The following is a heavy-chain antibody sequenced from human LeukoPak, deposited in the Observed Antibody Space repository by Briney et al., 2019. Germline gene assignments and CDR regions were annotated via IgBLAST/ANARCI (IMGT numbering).Heavy chain of an antibody. CDR1: GYTLTGYY. J-gene: IGHJ4*02. Sequence: GASVKVSCKASGYTLTGYYMNWVRQAPGQGLEWMGWINPKSGDTNYAQKFQGRVTMTRDTSISTAYMELSRLRSDDTAVYYCARDDALGYWGQGTLVTVSS. CDR2: INPKSGDT. D-gene: IGHD2-8*01. V-gene: IGHV1-2*02. CDR3: ARDDALGY.